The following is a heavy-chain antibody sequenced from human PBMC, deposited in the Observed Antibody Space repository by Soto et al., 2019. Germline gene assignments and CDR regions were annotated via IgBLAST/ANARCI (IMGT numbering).Heavy chain of an antibody. CDR2: IIPIFGTA. CDR3: ASPVTKYFYYSMDV. Sequence: QVQLVQSGAEVKKPGSSVKVSCKASGGTFSSYAISWVRQAPGQGLEWMGGIIPIFGTANYAQKFQGRVTISADESTRTAYMELSSRVSEETAVYSWASPVTKYFYYSMDVWGQGATVTVSS. CDR1: GGTFSSYA. V-gene: IGHV1-69*12. J-gene: IGHJ6*02. D-gene: IGHD4-17*01.